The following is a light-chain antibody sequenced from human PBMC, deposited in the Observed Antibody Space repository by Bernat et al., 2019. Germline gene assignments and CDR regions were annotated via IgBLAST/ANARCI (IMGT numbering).Light chain of an antibody. J-gene: IGLJ3*02. CDR1: SNNVGNQG. V-gene: IGLV10-54*04. CDR3: SAWDSSLSAWV. CDR2: RNN. Sequence: QAGLTQPPSVSKGLRQTATLTCTGNSNNVGNQGAAWLQQHQGHPPKLLSYRNNNRPSGTSERFSASTSGNTASLTITGLQPEDEADYYCSAWDSSLSAWVFGGGTKLTVL.